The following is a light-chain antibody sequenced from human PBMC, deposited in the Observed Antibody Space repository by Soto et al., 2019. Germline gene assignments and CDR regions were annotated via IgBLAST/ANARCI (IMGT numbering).Light chain of an antibody. V-gene: IGLV1-40*01. CDR3: QSYDSSLSGSV. CDR1: SSNIGATYH. Sequence: QSALRQPPSVSGAPGQRVTISCTGSSSNIGATYHVHWYQQLPGTAPKLLIYGNSNRPSGVPDRFSGSKSGTSASLAITGLQAEDEADYYCQSYDSSLSGSVFGGGTKLTVL. J-gene: IGLJ3*02. CDR2: GNS.